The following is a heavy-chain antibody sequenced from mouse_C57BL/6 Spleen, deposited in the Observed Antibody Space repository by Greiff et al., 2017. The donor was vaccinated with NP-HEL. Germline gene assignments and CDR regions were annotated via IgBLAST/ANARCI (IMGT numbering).Heavy chain of an antibody. J-gene: IGHJ2*01. V-gene: IGHV1-59*01. CDR3: ARERSYYGSSPDY. CDR1: GYTFTSYW. Sequence: QVQLQQPGAELVRPGTSVKLSCKASGYTFTSYWMHWVKQRPGQGLEWIGVIDPSDSYTNYNQKFKGKATLTVDTSSSTAYMQLSSLTSEDSAVYYCARERSYYGSSPDYGGQGTTLTVSS. D-gene: IGHD1-1*01. CDR2: IDPSDSYT.